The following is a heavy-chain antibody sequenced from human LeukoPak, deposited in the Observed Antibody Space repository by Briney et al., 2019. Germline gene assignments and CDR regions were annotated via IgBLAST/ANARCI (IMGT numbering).Heavy chain of an antibody. D-gene: IGHD3-22*01. CDR2: ISWNSGSI. J-gene: IGHJ4*02. CDR3: AKDRDYDSSGTLDY. CDR1: GFTFDDYA. V-gene: IGHV3-9*01. Sequence: GRSLRLSCAASGFTFDDYAMHWVRHAPGKGLEWVSGISWNSGSIGYADSVKGRFTISRDNAKNSLYLQMNSLRAEDTALYYCAKDRDYDSSGTLDYWGQGTLVTVSS.